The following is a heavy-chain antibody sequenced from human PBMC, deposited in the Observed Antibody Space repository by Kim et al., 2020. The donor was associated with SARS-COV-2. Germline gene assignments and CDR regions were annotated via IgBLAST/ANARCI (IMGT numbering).Heavy chain of an antibody. CDR1: GGSINSY. D-gene: IGHD5-18*01. J-gene: IGHJ6*02. CDR3: ARHGDTAVGSEASYYYHALDV. V-gene: IGHV4-39*01. Sequence: SETLSLTCTVSGGSINSYWGWIRQPPGKGLEWVGSIYYSGSTYYNPSLKSRVTISVDTSKKQFSLKLSSVTAADTAVYYCARHGDTAVGSEASYYYHALDVWGQGTTVTVSS. CDR2: IYYSGST.